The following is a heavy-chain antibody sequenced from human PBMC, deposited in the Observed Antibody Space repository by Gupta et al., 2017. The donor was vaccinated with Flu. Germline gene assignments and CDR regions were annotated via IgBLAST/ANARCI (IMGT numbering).Heavy chain of an antibody. J-gene: IGHJ4*02. D-gene: IGHD6-13*01. Sequence: EVQLLESGGGLVQPGGSLSLYCAASGLHLSDYAMKWVRQAPGKGLEWVSTIGGGGHTTNYADAMMSLFTISRDNSKNTLYLQMNSLRGDDTAIEYGAKDRSGNPAIDYWGQGTLVTVSA. V-gene: IGHV3-23*01. CDR2: IGGGGHTT. CDR3: AKDRSGNPAIDY. CDR1: GLHLSDYA.